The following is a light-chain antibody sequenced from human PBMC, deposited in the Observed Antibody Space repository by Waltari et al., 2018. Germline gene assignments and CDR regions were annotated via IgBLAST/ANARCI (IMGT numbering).Light chain of an antibody. V-gene: IGLV2-23*01. Sequence: QSALAQPASVSGSPGQSITISCTGTSDNVGGYILVSWYQQHRGKAPKLIIYATNERPSRISSRCSGSKSDNAASLTISGRQADDEADYYCFSYASRGTGLFGGGTKVTVL. J-gene: IGLJ3*02. CDR1: SDNVGGYIL. CDR2: ATN. CDR3: FSYASRGTGL.